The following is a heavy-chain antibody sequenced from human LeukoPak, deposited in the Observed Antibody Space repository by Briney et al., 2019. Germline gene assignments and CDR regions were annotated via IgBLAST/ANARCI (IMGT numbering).Heavy chain of an antibody. CDR3: ARTDYGDYTTFDY. J-gene: IGHJ4*02. D-gene: IGHD4-17*01. CDR1: GFTFSSYG. Sequence: GGSLRLSCAASGFTFSSYGMHWVRQAPGKGLEWVAVIWYDGSNKYYADSVKGRFTISRDKSKNTLYLQMNSLRAEDTAVYYCARTDYGDYTTFDYWGQGTLVTVSS. CDR2: IWYDGSNK. V-gene: IGHV3-33*01.